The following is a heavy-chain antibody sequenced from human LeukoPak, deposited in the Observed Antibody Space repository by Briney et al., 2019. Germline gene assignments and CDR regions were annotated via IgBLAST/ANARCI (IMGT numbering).Heavy chain of an antibody. Sequence: SVKVSCKASGGTFSSYAISWVRQAPGQGLEWMGGIIPIFGTANYAQKFQGRVTITTDESTSTAYMEQSSLRSEDTAVYYCARSPVEIAYCGGDCYIGYWGQGTLVTVSS. V-gene: IGHV1-69*05. CDR3: ARSPVEIAYCGGDCYIGY. CDR2: IIPIFGTA. D-gene: IGHD2-21*02. J-gene: IGHJ4*02. CDR1: GGTFSSYA.